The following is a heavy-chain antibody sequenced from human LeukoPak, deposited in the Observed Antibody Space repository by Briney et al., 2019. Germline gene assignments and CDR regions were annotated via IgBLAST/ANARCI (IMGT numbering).Heavy chain of an antibody. J-gene: IGHJ3*02. CDR2: IYHSGST. CDR1: GGSISSSNW. Sequence: SGTLSLTCAVSGGSISSSNWWSWVRQPPGKGLEWIGEIYHSGSTNYNPSLKSRVTISVDKSKNQFSLKLSSVTAADTAVYYCARVGIAVAGTSLGAFDIWGQGKMVTVSS. CDR3: ARVGIAVAGTSLGAFDI. V-gene: IGHV4-4*02. D-gene: IGHD6-19*01.